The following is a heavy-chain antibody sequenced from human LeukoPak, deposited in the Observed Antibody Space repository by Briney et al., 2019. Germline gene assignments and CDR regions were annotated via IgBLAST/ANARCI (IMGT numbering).Heavy chain of an antibody. CDR1: GFTFSSYG. J-gene: IGHJ6*02. CDR3: ARDSRAASYGMDV. V-gene: IGHV3-23*01. Sequence: GGSLRLSCAASGFTFSSYGMHWVRQAPGKGLEWVSAISGSGGSTYYADSVKGRFTISRDNSKNTLYLQMNSLRAEDTAVYYCARDSRAASYGMDVWGQGTTVTVSS. D-gene: IGHD2-15*01. CDR2: ISGSGGST.